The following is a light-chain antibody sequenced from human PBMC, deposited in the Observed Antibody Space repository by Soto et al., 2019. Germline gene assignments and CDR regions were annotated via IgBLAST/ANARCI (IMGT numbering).Light chain of an antibody. Sequence: QSVLTQPASVSGSPGQSITISCTGTSSDVGGYKYVSWYQQHPGKAPKLMIYEVSNRPSGVSNRFSGSKSGNTASLTISGLQAEDEADYQCRSYRNRSTLYVFGTGTKVNVL. CDR3: RSYRNRSTLYV. J-gene: IGLJ1*01. CDR1: SSDVGGYKY. V-gene: IGLV2-14*01. CDR2: EVS.